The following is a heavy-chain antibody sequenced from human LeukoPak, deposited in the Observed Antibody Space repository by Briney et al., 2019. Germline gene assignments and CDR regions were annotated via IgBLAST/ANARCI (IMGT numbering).Heavy chain of an antibody. J-gene: IGHJ4*02. V-gene: IGHV1-18*01. CDR2: ISAYNGNT. CDR1: GYTFTSYG. CDR3: ARDQDQNILTGHYNVIGY. D-gene: IGHD3-9*01. Sequence: SVKVSCKASGYTFTSYGIRWVRQAPGQGLEWIGWISAYNGNTNYAQKLQGRVTMTTDTSTSTAYMELRSLRSDDTAVYYCARDQDQNILTGHYNVIGYWGQGTLVTVSS.